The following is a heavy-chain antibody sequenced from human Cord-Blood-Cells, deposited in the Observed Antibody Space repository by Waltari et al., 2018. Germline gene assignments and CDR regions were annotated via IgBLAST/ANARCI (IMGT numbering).Heavy chain of an antibody. Sequence: QVQLVQSGAEVKKPGSSVKVSCKASGGTFSSYALSWVRQAHGQGLEWMGGFIPIFGTANYAQKFQGRGTITADESTSTAYMELSSLRSEDTAVYYCARDSLNYDILTGYYDYWGQGTLVTVSS. CDR1: GGTFSSYA. J-gene: IGHJ4*02. CDR2: FIPIFGTA. CDR3: ARDSLNYDILTGYYDY. V-gene: IGHV1-69*01. D-gene: IGHD3-9*01.